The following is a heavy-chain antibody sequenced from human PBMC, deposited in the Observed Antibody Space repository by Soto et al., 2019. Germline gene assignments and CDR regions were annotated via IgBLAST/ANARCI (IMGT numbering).Heavy chain of an antibody. CDR3: VKDMSNLGYCSGGSCYFVDAFDI. V-gene: IGHV3-64D*08. CDR1: GFTFSSYA. CDR2: ISSNGGST. J-gene: IGHJ3*02. Sequence: GGSLRLSCSASGFTFSSYAMHWVRQAPGKGLEYVSAISSNGGSTYYADSVKGRFTISRDNSKNTLYLQMSSLRAEDTAVDYCVKDMSNLGYCSGGSCYFVDAFDIWGQGTMVTVSS. D-gene: IGHD2-15*01.